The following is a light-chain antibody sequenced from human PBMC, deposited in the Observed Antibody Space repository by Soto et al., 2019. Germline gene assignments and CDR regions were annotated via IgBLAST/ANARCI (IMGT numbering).Light chain of an antibody. Sequence: EIVMTQSPASLSVSPGERVTLSCRASQSVRSELAWYQQKSGQPPRLLIYGASTRATGIPARFSGSGSGTEFTLTINDLQSEDFAVYYCQQYNNWPWTFGQGTKVDIK. J-gene: IGKJ1*01. V-gene: IGKV3-15*01. CDR2: GAS. CDR1: QSVRSE. CDR3: QQYNNWPWT.